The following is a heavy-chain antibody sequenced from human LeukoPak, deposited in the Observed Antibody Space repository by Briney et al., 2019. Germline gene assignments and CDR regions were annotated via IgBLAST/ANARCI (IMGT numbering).Heavy chain of an antibody. D-gene: IGHD2-2*01. CDR2: IYPGDTDI. V-gene: IGHV5-51*01. CDR3: ARRESYCTTTSCYALDY. Sequence: GESLKISCKGSGYSFSNYWIGWVRQMLGKGLEWMGIIYPGDTDIRYSPSFQGQVTISADKSINTAYLQWSHLKASDTAMYYCARRESYCTTTSCYALDYWGQGTLVTVSS. CDR1: GYSFSNYW. J-gene: IGHJ4*02.